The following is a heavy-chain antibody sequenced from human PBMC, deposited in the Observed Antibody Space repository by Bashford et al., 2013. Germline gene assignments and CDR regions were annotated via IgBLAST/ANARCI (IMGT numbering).Heavy chain of an antibody. D-gene: IGHD2-8*01. CDR3: ARGGVLHGFDI. CDR1: GYTFTNYD. J-gene: IGHJ3*02. V-gene: IGHV1-8*01. CDR2: MNPNSGNT. Sequence: ASVKVSCKASGYTFTNYDIYWVRQAAGQGLEWMGWMNPNSGNTGYALKFQGRVTMARNTSMSTAYMELSSLRVEDTAVYYCARGGVLHGFDIWGQGTMVTVSS.